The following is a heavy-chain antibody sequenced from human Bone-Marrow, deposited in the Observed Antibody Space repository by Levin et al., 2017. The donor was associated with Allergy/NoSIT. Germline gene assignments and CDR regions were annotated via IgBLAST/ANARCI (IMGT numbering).Heavy chain of an antibody. CDR1: GGYIINSNY. CDR2: VSNGGDT. J-gene: IGHJ5*02. CDR3: AKLPPPGWFDP. Sequence: PGGSLRLSCSVSGGYIINSNYWVWIRQPPGKGPEWLATVSNGGDTYYNPSVKSRVTIWVDPPKNQFFLNLHYVTAADTAVYYCAKLPPPGWFDPWGRGSPVIVSS. V-gene: IGHV4-39*01.